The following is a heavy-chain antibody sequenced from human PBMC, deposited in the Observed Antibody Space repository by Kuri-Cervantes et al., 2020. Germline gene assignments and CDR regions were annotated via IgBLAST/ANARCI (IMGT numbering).Heavy chain of an antibody. J-gene: IGHJ4*02. V-gene: IGHV3-53*01. CDR2: TNSDGTT. CDR1: GFSVSNTF. D-gene: IGHD4-17*01. CDR3: ARGGYGEQFDY. Sequence: GGSLRLSCVGSGFSVSNTFLTWVRQAPGKGLEWVSVTNSDGTTNYADSVKGRFTISRDNAQNSLYLQMNSLRAEDTAVYYCARGGYGEQFDYWGQGTLVTVSS.